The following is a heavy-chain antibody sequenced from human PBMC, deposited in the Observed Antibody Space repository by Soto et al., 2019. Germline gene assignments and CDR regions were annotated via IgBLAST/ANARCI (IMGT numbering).Heavy chain of an antibody. J-gene: IGHJ6*02. V-gene: IGHV4-39*01. D-gene: IGHD4-17*01. CDR1: GGSISSSSYY. Sequence: LTCTVSGGSISSSSYYWGWIRQPPGKGLEWIGSIYYSGSTYYNPSLKSRVTISVDTSKNQFSLKLSSVTAADTAVYYCARPLATTVTTHGMDVWGQGTTVTVSS. CDR2: IYYSGST. CDR3: ARPLATTVTTHGMDV.